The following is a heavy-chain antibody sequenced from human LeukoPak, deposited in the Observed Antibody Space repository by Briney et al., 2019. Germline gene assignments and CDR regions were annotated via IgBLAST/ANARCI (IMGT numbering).Heavy chain of an antibody. CDR3: ASCDGIGIAARPDYGMDV. D-gene: IGHD6-6*01. CDR2: IISIFGIA. V-gene: IGHV1-69*04. J-gene: IGHJ6*02. CDR1: GGTFSSYA. Sequence: SVKVSCKASGGTFSSYAISWVRQAPGQGLEWMGRIISIFGIANYAQKFQGRVTITADKSTSTAYMELSSLRSEDTAVYYCASCDGIGIAARPDYGMDVWGQGTTVTVSS.